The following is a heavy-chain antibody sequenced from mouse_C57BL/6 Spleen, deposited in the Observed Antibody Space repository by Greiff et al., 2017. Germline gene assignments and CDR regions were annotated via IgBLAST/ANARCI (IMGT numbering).Heavy chain of an antibody. D-gene: IGHD1-1*01. V-gene: IGHV3-6*01. CDR3: ARVTVVATDYFDY. J-gene: IGHJ2*01. CDR1: GYSITSGYY. CDR2: ISYDGSN. Sequence: VQLKESGPGLVKPSQSLSLTCSVTGYSITSGYYWNWIRQFPGNKLEWMGYISYDGSNNYNPSLKNRISITRATSKNQFFLKLNSVTTEDTATYYCARVTVVATDYFDYWGQGTTLTVSS.